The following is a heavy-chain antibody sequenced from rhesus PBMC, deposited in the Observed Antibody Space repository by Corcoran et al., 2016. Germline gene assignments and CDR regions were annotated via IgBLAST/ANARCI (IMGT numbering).Heavy chain of an antibody. CDR3: ARQILLWNWYFDL. Sequence: QVQLQESGPGLVKPSETLSLTCAVSGGSISSSNWWSWIRQPPGKGLEWIGNIGGCSGSTYYNPSLKRRVTISKDTSKNQFSLKLSSVTAADTAVYYCARQILLWNWYFDLWGPGTPITISS. J-gene: IGHJ2*01. CDR2: IGGCSGST. D-gene: IGHD2-27*01. V-gene: IGHV4-65*02. CDR1: GGSISSSNW.